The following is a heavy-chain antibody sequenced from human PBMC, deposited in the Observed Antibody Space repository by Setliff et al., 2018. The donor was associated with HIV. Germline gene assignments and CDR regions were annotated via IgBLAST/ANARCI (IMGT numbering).Heavy chain of an antibody. Sequence: KPGGSLRLSCVASGLPFSYAWLSWVRQAPGKGLEWVGRIEKKTNGGTTYYAAPVEGRFTISRDDSKNTLSLQMNSLKTEDTAIYYCTTDLGSGRFSWNNNWGQGTLVTVSS. CDR1: GLPFSYAW. D-gene: IGHD1-26*01. V-gene: IGHV3-15*04. CDR3: TTDLGSGRFSWNNN. J-gene: IGHJ4*02. CDR2: IEKKTNGGTT.